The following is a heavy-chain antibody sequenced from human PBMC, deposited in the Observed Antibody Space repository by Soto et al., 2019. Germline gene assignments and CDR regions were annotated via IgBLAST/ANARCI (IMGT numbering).Heavy chain of an antibody. D-gene: IGHD6-19*01. V-gene: IGHV3-21*06. J-gene: IGHJ4*02. Sequence: EVQLVESGGGPVKPGGSLRLSCAASGFAFNTYSMNWVRQAPGKGLEWVAFITRSSSYIYYADSVRGRFTLSRDNAKNSLYLQMNSLRAEDTAIYYCARDDGWLIFDYWDQGTLVTVSS. CDR1: GFAFNTYS. CDR3: ARDDGWLIFDY. CDR2: ITRSSSYI.